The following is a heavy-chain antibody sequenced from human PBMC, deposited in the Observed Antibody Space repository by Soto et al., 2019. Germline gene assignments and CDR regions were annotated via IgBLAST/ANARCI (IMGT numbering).Heavy chain of an antibody. D-gene: IGHD2-15*01. CDR1: GFTFSTYA. CDR2: MSSSGGST. J-gene: IGHJ6*02. CDR3: AKREHCSGGSCYLSPNYYYYYGMDV. Sequence: GGSLRLSCAASGFTFSTYAMSWVRQAPGKGLEWVSGMSSSGGSTYYADSVRGRFTISRDNSRNTLYLQMNSLRAEDTAVYYCAKREHCSGGSCYLSPNYYYYYGMDVWGQGTTVTVSS. V-gene: IGHV3-23*01.